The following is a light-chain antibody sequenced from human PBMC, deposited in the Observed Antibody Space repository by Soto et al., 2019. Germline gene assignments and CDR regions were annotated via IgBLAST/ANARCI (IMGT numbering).Light chain of an antibody. J-gene: IGLJ1*01. V-gene: IGLV1-40*01. CDR1: SSNIGAGYD. Sequence: QSVLTQPPSVSGAPGQRVTISCTGSSSNIGAGYDVHWYQQLPGTAPKLLIYGNSNRPSGVTDRFSGSKSGTSASLAITGLQAEDEADYYCQSYDSSREGVFGTGPKVTVL. CDR3: QSYDSSREGV. CDR2: GNS.